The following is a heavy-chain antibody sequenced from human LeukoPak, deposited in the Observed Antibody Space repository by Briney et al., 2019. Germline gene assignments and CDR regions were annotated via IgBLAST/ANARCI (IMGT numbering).Heavy chain of an antibody. V-gene: IGHV4-4*07. CDR2: IYTSGST. D-gene: IGHD6-6*01. Sequence: SETLSLTCTVAGGSISSYYWSWIRQPAGKGLEWIGRIYTSGSTNYNPSLKSRVTMSVDTSKNQFSLTLSPVTAADTAVYYCARAIPSPPQQYSSSSKEGLYYYYMDVWGKGTAVTVSS. CDR1: GGSISSYY. CDR3: ARAIPSPPQQYSSSSKEGLYYYYMDV. J-gene: IGHJ6*03.